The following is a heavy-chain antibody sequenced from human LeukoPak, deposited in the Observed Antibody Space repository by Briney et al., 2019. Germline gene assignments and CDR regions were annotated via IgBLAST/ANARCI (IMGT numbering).Heavy chain of an antibody. Sequence: GASVKVSCKASGYTFTSYGISWVRLAPGQGPGWMGWISAYNGNTNYAQKLQGRVTMTTDTSTSTAYMELRSLRSDDTAVYYCARRDDYGYPARFDPWGQGTLVTVSS. D-gene: IGHD4-17*01. J-gene: IGHJ5*02. V-gene: IGHV1-18*01. CDR2: ISAYNGNT. CDR1: GYTFTSYG. CDR3: ARRDDYGYPARFDP.